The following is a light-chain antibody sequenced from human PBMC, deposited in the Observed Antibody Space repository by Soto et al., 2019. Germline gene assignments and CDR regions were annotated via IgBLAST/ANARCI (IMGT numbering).Light chain of an antibody. CDR1: SSDVGGYNY. J-gene: IGLJ3*02. Sequence: QSVLTQPPSASGSPGQSVTISCTGTSSDVGGYNYVSWYQQHPGKAPKLMIYEVNKRPSGVPDRFSGSKSGNTASLTVSGLQAEDEADYYCSSYAGSNRLWVFGGGTKVTVL. CDR2: EVN. CDR3: SSYAGSNRLWV. V-gene: IGLV2-8*01.